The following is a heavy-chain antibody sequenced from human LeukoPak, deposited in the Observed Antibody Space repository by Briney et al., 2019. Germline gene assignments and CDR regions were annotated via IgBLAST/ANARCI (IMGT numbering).Heavy chain of an antibody. CDR3: ARGAYCSSTSCRDNWFDP. CDR2: ISSSSSYI. Sequence: PGRSLRLSCAASGFTSRSYSMNWVRQAPGQGREWVSSISSSSSYIYYADSVKGRFTISRDNAKNSLYLQMNSLRAEDTAVYYCARGAYCSSTSCRDNWFDPWGQGTLVTVSS. V-gene: IGHV3-21*01. D-gene: IGHD2-2*01. J-gene: IGHJ5*02. CDR1: GFTSRSYS.